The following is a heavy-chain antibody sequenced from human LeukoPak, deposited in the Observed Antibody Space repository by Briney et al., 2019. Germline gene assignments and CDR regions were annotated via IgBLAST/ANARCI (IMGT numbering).Heavy chain of an antibody. J-gene: IGHJ4*02. V-gene: IGHV4-59*01. CDR2: MYDSGTT. Sequence: SETLSLTCTVSGGSISSYYWSWIRQPPGRGLEWIGYMYDSGTTYYSPSLKSRVTISRDTSKNRFSLRLSSVTAADTAVYYCARGHIVVNDWGQGTLVTVSS. D-gene: IGHD2-21*01. CDR3: ARGHIVVND. CDR1: GGSISSYY.